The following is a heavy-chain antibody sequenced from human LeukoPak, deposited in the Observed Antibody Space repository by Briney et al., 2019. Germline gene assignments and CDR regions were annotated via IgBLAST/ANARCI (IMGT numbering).Heavy chain of an antibody. Sequence: KPSETLSLTCTVSGGSISSGGYYWSWIRQHPGKGLERIGYIYYSGSTYYNPSLKSRVTISVDTSKNQFSLKLSSVTAADTAVYYCARAPPTTVTEYYFDYWGQGTLVTVSS. CDR2: IYYSGST. CDR1: GGSISSGGYY. V-gene: IGHV4-31*03. CDR3: ARAPPTTVTEYYFDY. D-gene: IGHD4-17*01. J-gene: IGHJ4*02.